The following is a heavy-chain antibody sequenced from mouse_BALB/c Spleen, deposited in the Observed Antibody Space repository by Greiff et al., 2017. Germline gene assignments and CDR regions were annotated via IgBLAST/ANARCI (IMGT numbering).Heavy chain of an antibody. J-gene: IGHJ3*01. D-gene: IGHD2-1*01. Sequence: EVKLMESGGGLVQPGGSLRLSCATSGFTFSDFYMEWVRQPPGKRLEWIAASRNKANDYTTEYSASVKGRFIVSRDTSQSILYLQMNALRAEDTAIYYCARALYGNYGAYWGQGTLVTVSA. CDR3: ARALYGNYGAY. CDR1: GFTFSDFY. CDR2: SRNKANDYTT. V-gene: IGHV7-1*02.